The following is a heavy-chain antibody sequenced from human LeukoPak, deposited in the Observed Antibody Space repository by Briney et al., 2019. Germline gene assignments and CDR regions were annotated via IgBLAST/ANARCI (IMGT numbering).Heavy chain of an antibody. V-gene: IGHV3-21*01. CDR2: ISGINI. J-gene: IGHJ4*02. Sequence: GGSLRLSCGASGFTFSSYSMNWVRQAPGKGLEWVSSISGINIYYADSVKGRFTMSRDNAKNSVYLQMNSLRAEDTAVYYCARVADFWSGYWGYDYWGQGTLVTVSS. CDR3: ARVADFWSGYWGYDY. D-gene: IGHD3-3*01. CDR1: GFTFSSYS.